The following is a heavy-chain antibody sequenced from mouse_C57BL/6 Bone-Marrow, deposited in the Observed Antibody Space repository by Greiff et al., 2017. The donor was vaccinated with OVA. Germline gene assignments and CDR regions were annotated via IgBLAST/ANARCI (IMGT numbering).Heavy chain of an antibody. J-gene: IGHJ3*01. V-gene: IGHV1-54*01. Sequence: QVQLQQSGAELVRPGTSVKVSCKASGYAFTNYLIEWVKQRPGQGLEWIGVINPGSGGTNYNEKFKGKATLTADKSSSTAYMQLSSLTSEDSAVYFCARGGPFFAYWGQGTLVTVS. CDR3: ARGGPFFAY. CDR2: INPGSGGT. CDR1: GYAFTNYL.